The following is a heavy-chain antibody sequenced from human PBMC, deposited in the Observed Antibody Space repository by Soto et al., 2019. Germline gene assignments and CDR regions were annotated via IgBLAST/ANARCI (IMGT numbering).Heavy chain of an antibody. D-gene: IGHD2-2*01. CDR2: IYYSGST. Sequence: PSETLSLTCTVSGGSISSGGYYWSWIRQHPGKGQEWIGYIYYSGSTYYNPSLKSRVTISVDTSKNQFSLKLSSVTAADTAVFYCARIVVVPAAKLRWFDPWGRGTLVTVSS. CDR3: ARIVVVPAAKLRWFDP. V-gene: IGHV4-31*03. J-gene: IGHJ5*02. CDR1: GGSISSGGYY.